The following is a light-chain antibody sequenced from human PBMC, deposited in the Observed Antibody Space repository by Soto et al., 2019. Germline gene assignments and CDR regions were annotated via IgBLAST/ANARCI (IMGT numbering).Light chain of an antibody. CDR1: QSISSW. Sequence: DIQMTQSPSTLSASVGDRVTITWRASQSISSWLAWYQQKPGTAPKLLIYDASTLESGVPSRFSGSGSGTEFTLTISSLQPDDFATYYCQQYNSYSWTFGQGTKVDIK. CDR2: DAS. CDR3: QQYNSYSWT. J-gene: IGKJ1*01. V-gene: IGKV1-5*01.